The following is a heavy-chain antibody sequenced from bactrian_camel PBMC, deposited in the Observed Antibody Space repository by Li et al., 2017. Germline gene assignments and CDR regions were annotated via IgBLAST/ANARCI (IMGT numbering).Heavy chain of an antibody. CDR3: AADPWTEEGLVYIPSSFDY. CDR1: GFAFSTWP. J-gene: IGHJ6*01. CDR2: ISADGRTT. V-gene: IGHV3S42*01. D-gene: IGHD1*01. Sequence: VQLVESGGGKVQPGGSLRLSCATSGFAFSTWPMIWVRQAPGKGVEWISIISADGRTTRYLESVEGRFTISRDNAKSTLYLQMDSLKPEDTAMYYCAADPWTEEGLVYIPSSFDYWGQGTQVTVS.